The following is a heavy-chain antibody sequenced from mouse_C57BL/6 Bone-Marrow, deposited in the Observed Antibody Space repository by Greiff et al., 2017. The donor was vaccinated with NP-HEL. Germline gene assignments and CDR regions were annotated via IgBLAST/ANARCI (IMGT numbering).Heavy chain of an antibody. CDR2: ISSGSSTI. D-gene: IGHD4-1*01. J-gene: IGHJ2*01. CDR1: GFTFSDYG. CDR3: ARDPSNWDGGNY. Sequence: DVMLVESGGGLVKPGGSLKLSCAASGFTFSDYGMHWVRQAPEKGLEWVAYISSGSSTIYYADTVKGRFTISRDNAKNTLFLQMTSLRSEDTAMYYCARDPSNWDGGNYWGQGTTLTVSS. V-gene: IGHV5-17*01.